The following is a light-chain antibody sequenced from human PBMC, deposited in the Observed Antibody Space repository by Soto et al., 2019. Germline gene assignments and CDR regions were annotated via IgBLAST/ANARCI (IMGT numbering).Light chain of an antibody. Sequence: DIQMTQSPSSLSTSEGDRVTIACRTSETINNYLNWYQQKPGKAPKLLIYAASNLQDGVPSRFSGGGSGTDFTLTISSLQPEDFATYYCQQSYITPRTFGQGTKVEIK. CDR1: ETINNY. V-gene: IGKV1-39*01. J-gene: IGKJ1*01. CDR2: AAS. CDR3: QQSYITPRT.